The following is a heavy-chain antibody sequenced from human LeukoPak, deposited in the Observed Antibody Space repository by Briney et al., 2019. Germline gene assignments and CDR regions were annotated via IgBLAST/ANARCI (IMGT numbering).Heavy chain of an antibody. Sequence: GGSLRLSCAGSGFTFSSYAMSWVRQAPGKGLEWVSGISGSGGSTYYADSVKGRFTISRHDSTNTLYLQMNSLTVEDTAVYYCARALGTTPYFDYWGQGTLVTVSS. CDR2: ISGSGGST. J-gene: IGHJ4*02. D-gene: IGHD3-16*01. V-gene: IGHV3-23*01. CDR1: GFTFSSYA. CDR3: ARALGTTPYFDY.